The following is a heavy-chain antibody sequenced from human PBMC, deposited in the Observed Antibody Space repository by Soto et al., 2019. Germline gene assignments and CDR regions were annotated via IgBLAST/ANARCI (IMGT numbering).Heavy chain of an antibody. CDR2: IYSKAGTI. Sequence: QVQLVQSGAEVQKPGASVKVSCKTSGYTFNDFGITWVRQAPGLGLEWLGWIYSKAGTIDFPPKFQGRVIMTTDTAASTAYMELTSPTFDYSAVYFCASDIGFDIEYWGQGTLVTVS. CDR1: GYTFNDFG. D-gene: IGHD5-12*01. V-gene: IGHV1-18*01. J-gene: IGHJ4*02. CDR3: ASDIGFDIEY.